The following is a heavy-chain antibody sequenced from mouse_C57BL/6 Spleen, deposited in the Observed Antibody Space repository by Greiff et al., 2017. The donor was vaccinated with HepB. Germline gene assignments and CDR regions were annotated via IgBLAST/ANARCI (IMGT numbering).Heavy chain of an antibody. D-gene: IGHD1-1*01. V-gene: IGHV1-82*01. J-gene: IGHJ1*03. CDR1: GYAFSSSW. CDR2: IYPGDGDT. CDR3: APRAGSSYVSNFDV. Sequence: QVQLQHSGPELVKPGASVKISCKASGYAFSSSWMNWVKQRPGKGLEWIGRIYPGDGDTNYNGKFKGKATLTADKSSSTAYMQLSSLTSEDSAVYFCAPRAGSSYVSNFDVWGTGTTVTVSS.